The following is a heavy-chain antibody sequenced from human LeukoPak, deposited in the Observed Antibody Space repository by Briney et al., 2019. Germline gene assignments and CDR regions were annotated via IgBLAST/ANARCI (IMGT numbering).Heavy chain of an antibody. J-gene: IGHJ5*02. CDR2: FYYSGNT. V-gene: IGHV4-39*01. CDR1: GGSISSSSYY. D-gene: IGHD2-15*01. CDR3: ARQHCSGDNCYSGYDP. Sequence: SETLSLTCTVSGGSISSSSYYWGWIRQPPGKGLEWIATFYYSGNTNYNPSLKSRVTISVDTSKNQFSLKLSSVTAADTAVYYCARQHCSGDNCYSGYDPWGQGTLVTVSS.